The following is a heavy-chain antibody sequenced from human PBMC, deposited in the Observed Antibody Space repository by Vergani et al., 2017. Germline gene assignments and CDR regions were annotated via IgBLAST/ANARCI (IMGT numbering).Heavy chain of an antibody. J-gene: IGHJ6*03. Sequence: QVQLVESGGGLVKPGGSLRLSCAASGFTFSSYGMHWVRQAPGKGLEWVAVIWYDGSNKYYADSVKGRFTISRDNSKNTLYLEMNALRAEDTAVYYCARDFLTRVTTLDYYYMGVWGKGTTVTVSS. CDR1: GFTFSSYG. CDR3: ARDFLTRVTTLDYYYMGV. V-gene: IGHV3-33*01. D-gene: IGHD1-1*01. CDR2: IWYDGSNK.